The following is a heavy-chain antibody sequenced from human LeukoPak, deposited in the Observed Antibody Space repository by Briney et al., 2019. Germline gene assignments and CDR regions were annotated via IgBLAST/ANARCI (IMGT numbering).Heavy chain of an antibody. CDR2: IRSSGSAI. D-gene: IGHD3-22*01. CDR1: GFTFSSYE. Sequence: GGSLRLSCAASGFTFSSYEMNWVRQAAGKGLEWVSFIRSSGSAIHYADSVRGRFTISRDNAKNSLYLQMSRLRAEDTAVYYCAREELSFFDSSGYFDYWGQGTPVTVSS. J-gene: IGHJ4*02. V-gene: IGHV3-48*03. CDR3: AREELSFFDSSGYFDY.